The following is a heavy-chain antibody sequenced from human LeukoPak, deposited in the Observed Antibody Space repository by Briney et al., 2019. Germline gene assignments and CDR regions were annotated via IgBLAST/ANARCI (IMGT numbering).Heavy chain of an antibody. CDR3: ARAPATNEWRCMDY. D-gene: IGHD2-8*02. CDR1: GFTFSSYS. CDR2: ISSSSSYI. Sequence: PGGSLRLSCAASGFTFSSYSMNWVRQAPGKGLEWVSSISSSSSYIYYADSVKGRFTIFRDNAKNSLYLQMNSLRAEDTAVYYCARAPATNEWRCMDYWGQGTLVTVSS. J-gene: IGHJ4*02. V-gene: IGHV3-21*01.